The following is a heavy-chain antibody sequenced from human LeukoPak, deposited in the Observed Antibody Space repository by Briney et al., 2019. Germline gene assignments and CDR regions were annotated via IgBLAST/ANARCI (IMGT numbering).Heavy chain of an antibody. CDR3: ARVLYYDFWSGYYKYNWFDP. J-gene: IGHJ5*02. CDR2: IYYSGST. CDR1: GGSISSHY. V-gene: IGHV4-59*11. Sequence: SETLFLTCTVSGGSISSHYWSWIRQPPGKGLEWIGYIYYSGSTNYNPSLKSRVTISVDTSKNQFSLKLSSVTAADTAVYYCARVLYYDFWSGYYKYNWFDPWGQGTLVTVSS. D-gene: IGHD3-3*01.